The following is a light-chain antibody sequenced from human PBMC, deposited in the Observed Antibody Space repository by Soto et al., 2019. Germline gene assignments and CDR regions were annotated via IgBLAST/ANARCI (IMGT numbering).Light chain of an antibody. CDR2: GAS. Sequence: EIVMTQSPATLSVSPGERVTLSCRASQSVTTNLAWYQQKPGQTPRLLIYGASTRATAIPARFSGSGSGTEFTLTISSPQSEDFAVYYCQQYSNWRWTFGQGTKVEIK. V-gene: IGKV3-15*01. CDR1: QSVTTN. CDR3: QQYSNWRWT. J-gene: IGKJ1*01.